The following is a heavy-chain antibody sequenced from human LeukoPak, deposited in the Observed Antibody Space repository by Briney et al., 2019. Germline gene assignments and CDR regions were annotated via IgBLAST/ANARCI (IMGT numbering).Heavy chain of an antibody. V-gene: IGHV3-7*01. CDR1: GFTFGSYW. J-gene: IGHJ4*02. CDR3: ARVSIAVAAFDY. CDR2: IKQDGSEK. D-gene: IGHD6-19*01. Sequence: GGSLRLSCAASGFTFGSYWMSWVRQAPGKGLEWVANIKQDGSEKYYVDSVKGRFTISRDNAKNSLYLQMNSLRAEDTAVYYCARVSIAVAAFDYWGQGTLVTVSS.